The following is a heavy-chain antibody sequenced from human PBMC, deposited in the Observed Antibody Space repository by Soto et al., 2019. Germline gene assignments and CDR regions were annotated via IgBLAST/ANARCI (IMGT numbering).Heavy chain of an antibody. CDR3: ARALRGATRVDY. J-gene: IGHJ4*02. D-gene: IGHD1-26*01. V-gene: IGHV4-59*01. CDR2: IYYSGST. Sequence: SETLSLTCTVSGGSISSYYWSWIRQPPGKGLEWIGYIYYSGSTNYNPSLKSRVTISVDTSKNQFSLKLSSVTAADTAVYYCARALRGATRVDYWGQGTLVTVSS. CDR1: GGSISSYY.